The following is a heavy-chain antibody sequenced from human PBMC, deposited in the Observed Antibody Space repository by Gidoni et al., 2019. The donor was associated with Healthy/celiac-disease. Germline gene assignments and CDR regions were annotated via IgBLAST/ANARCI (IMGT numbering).Heavy chain of an antibody. V-gene: IGHV4-4*07. CDR2: IYTSGST. Sequence: HLQESGPGLVMPSQTLSLPFPVSACSISSYYWSWIRQPAGKGLEWIGRIYTSGSTNYNPSLKSRVTMSVDTSKNQFSLKLSSVTAADTAVYYCARGSPGVRGEDYWGQGTLVTVSS. D-gene: IGHD3-10*01. CDR1: ACSISSYY. J-gene: IGHJ4*02. CDR3: ARGSPGVRGEDY.